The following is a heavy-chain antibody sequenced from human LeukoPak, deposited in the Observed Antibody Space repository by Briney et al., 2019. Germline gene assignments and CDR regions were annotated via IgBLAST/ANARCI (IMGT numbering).Heavy chain of an antibody. D-gene: IGHD3-22*01. Sequence: GGSLRLSCAASGFTVSSNYMSWVRQAPGKGLEWVSVIYSGGSTHYADSVKGRFTISRDNSKNTLYLQMNSLRAEDTAVYYCAREGYYDSSGPSFYYFDYWGQGTLVTVSS. V-gene: IGHV3-53*01. CDR2: IYSGGST. CDR1: GFTVSSNY. J-gene: IGHJ4*02. CDR3: AREGYYDSSGPSFYYFDY.